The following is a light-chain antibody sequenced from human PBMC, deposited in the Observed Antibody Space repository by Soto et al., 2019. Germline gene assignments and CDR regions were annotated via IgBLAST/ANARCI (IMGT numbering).Light chain of an antibody. V-gene: IGLV3-16*01. CDR1: ALPKKY. Sequence: SYELTQPPSVSVSLGQMARITCSGEALPKKYAYWYQQKPGQFPVLVIYKDSERPSGIPERFSGSSSGTIVTLTISGVQAEDEADYYCLSADSSGTCVVFGGGTKVTVL. CDR2: KDS. J-gene: IGLJ2*01. CDR3: LSADSSGTCVV.